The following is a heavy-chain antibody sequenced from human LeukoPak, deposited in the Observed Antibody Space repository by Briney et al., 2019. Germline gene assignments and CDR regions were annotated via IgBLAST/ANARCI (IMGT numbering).Heavy chain of an antibody. V-gene: IGHV1-18*01. J-gene: IGHJ4*02. D-gene: IGHD6-19*01. Sequence: ASVKVSCKASGYSFTSNVISWVRQAPGQGLEWMGWISAYNGNTNYAQKLQGRVTMTTDTSTSTAYMELRSLRSDDTAVYYCARVTYSSGWYDYWGQGTLVTVSS. CDR3: ARVTYSSGWYDY. CDR2: ISAYNGNT. CDR1: GYSFTSNV.